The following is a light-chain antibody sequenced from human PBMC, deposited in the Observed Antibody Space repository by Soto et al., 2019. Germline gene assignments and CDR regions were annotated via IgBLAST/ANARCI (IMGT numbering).Light chain of an antibody. CDR2: DVS. J-gene: IGLJ2*01. Sequence: QSALTQPASVSGSPGQSITISCTGTRNDVGGYNYVSWYQQHPGKAPKLIIYDVSNRPSGVSNRFSGSKSGNTASLTISGLQAEDEADYYCTSYTTSSTPVVFGGGTKLTVL. V-gene: IGLV2-14*01. CDR1: RNDVGGYNY. CDR3: TSYTTSSTPVV.